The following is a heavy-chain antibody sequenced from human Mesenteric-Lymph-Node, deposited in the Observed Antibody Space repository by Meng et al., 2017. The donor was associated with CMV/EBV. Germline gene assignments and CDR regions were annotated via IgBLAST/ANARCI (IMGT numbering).Heavy chain of an antibody. V-gene: IGHV3-7*03. J-gene: IGHJ4*02. CDR1: GFTFSRSW. Sequence: GGSLRLSCGKISGFTFSRSWMNWVRQAPGKGLEWVAKIKQGASEKSYVDSVKGRFTISRDTAYNSLYLQVNSLRAEDTALYYCAKDKFDERGSFDYWGQGTLVTVSS. CDR3: AKDKFDERGSFDY. CDR2: IKQGASEK. D-gene: IGHD1-26*01.